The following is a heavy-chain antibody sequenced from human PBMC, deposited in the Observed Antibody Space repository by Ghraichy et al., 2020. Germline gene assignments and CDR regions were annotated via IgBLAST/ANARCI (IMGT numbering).Heavy chain of an antibody. J-gene: IGHJ6*02. CDR3: ARGQPDYYAMDV. CDR2: TYFRSRWIN. Sequence: SETLSLTCAISGDSVSGNGAAWNWIRHSPSRGLEWLGRTYFRSRWINEYAVSMKSRVSIYPDTSKNQFSLQLTSVTPEDTAVYYCARGQPDYYAMDVWGQGTTVTGSS. D-gene: IGHD5-12*01. V-gene: IGHV6-1*01. CDR1: GDSVSGNGAA.